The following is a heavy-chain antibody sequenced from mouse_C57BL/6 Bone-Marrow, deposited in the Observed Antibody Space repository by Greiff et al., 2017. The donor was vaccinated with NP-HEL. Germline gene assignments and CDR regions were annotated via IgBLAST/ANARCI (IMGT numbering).Heavy chain of an antibody. V-gene: IGHV2-9*01. D-gene: IGHD1-1*01. CDR1: GFSLTRYG. J-gene: IGHJ4*01. CDR3: AKSYYGSMDY. CDR2: IWGGGRT. Sequence: VQLQQSGPGLVAPSQSLSITCPVSGFSLTRYGVNWVRQPPGKGLEWLGVIWGGGRTNYNSALMSRLSISKDNSKSQVFLKMNSLQTDDTAMYYCAKSYYGSMDYWGQGTSVTVSS.